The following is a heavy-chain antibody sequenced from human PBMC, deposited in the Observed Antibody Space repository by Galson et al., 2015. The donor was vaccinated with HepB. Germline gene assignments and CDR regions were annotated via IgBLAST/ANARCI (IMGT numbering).Heavy chain of an antibody. V-gene: IGHV1-2*02. D-gene: IGHD3-16*02. CDR1: GYTFTGYY. Sequence: SVKVSCKASGYTFTGYYMHWVRQAPGQGLEWMGWINPNSGGTNYAQKFQGRVTMTRDTSISTAYMELSRLRSDDTAVYYCARDPLYEGVEGELSLSRGYYFDYWGQGTLVTVSS. J-gene: IGHJ4*02. CDR2: INPNSGGT. CDR3: ARDPLYEGVEGELSLSRGYYFDY.